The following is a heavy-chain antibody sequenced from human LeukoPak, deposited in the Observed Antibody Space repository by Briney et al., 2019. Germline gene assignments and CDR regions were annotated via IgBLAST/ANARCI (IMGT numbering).Heavy chain of an antibody. J-gene: IGHJ6*02. V-gene: IGHV4-39*01. CDR1: GGSISSSDYF. CDR2: VKYSGGA. Sequence: PSETLSLTCTVSGGSISSSDYFWGWIRQPPGKGLEWIGGVKYSGGAYYNPSLKSRVTVSVDTSKSQVSLKLTSVTAADTAVYYCARPYGNHWYYDFWSGSNYYYYGMDVWGQGTTVTVSS. D-gene: IGHD3-3*01. CDR3: ARPYGNHWYYDFWSGSNYYYYGMDV.